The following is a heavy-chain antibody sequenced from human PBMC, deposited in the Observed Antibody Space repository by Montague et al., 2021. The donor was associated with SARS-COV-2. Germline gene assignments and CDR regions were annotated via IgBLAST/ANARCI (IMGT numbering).Heavy chain of an antibody. CDR2: IYYSGST. Sequence: TLSLTCTVSGGSISSGGYYWSWIRQHPGKGLEWTGYIYYSGSTYYNPSLKSRVTISVDTSKNQFSLKLSSVTAADTAVYYCARARTRITMIVVVIDAFDIWGQGTRGTVSS. CDR1: GGSISSGGYY. J-gene: IGHJ3*02. CDR3: ARARTRITMIVVVIDAFDI. D-gene: IGHD3-22*01. V-gene: IGHV4-31*03.